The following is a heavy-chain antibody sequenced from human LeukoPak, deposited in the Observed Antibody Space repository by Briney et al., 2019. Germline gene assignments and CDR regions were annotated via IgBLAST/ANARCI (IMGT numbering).Heavy chain of an antibody. D-gene: IGHD5-12*01. CDR2: ISSSGSTI. J-gene: IGHJ4*02. V-gene: IGHV3-48*03. CDR3: ARDPSADIVATGAYYFDY. Sequence: GGSLRLSCAASGFTFSSYEMNWVRQAPGKGLEWVSYISSSGSTIYYADSVKGRFTISRDNAKNSLYLQMNSLRAEDTAVYYCARDPSADIVATGAYYFDYWGQGTLVTVSS. CDR1: GFTFSSYE.